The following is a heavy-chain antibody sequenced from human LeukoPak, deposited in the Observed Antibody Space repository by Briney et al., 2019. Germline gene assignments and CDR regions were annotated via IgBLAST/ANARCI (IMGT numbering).Heavy chain of an antibody. V-gene: IGHV3-21*01. Sequence: GGSLRLSCAASGFSFSSYSMNWVRQAPGKGLEWVSSISPNTTHIFGADSLKGRFTISRDDAKNSLYLQLTSLRAEDTAVYYCTRGYTSDYWGQGTLVAVSS. J-gene: IGHJ4*02. D-gene: IGHD2-2*01. CDR1: GFSFSSYS. CDR3: TRGYTSDY. CDR2: ISPNTTHI.